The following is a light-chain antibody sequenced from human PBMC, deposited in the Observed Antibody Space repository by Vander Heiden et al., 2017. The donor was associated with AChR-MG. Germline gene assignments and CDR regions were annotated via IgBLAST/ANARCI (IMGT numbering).Light chain of an antibody. J-gene: IGLJ2*01. Sequence: HAVVTQEPALTASPGGTVTPTRGSSTGAVTSRHDPYWFQQKPGQAPKTLIYDTRHQHSWTPPRFSGSLLGGKATLTLSGAQPEDEAEYFCLLSYGGVQVFGGGTKLTVL. CDR2: DTR. CDR3: LLSYGGVQV. V-gene: IGLV7-46*01. CDR1: TGAVTSRHD.